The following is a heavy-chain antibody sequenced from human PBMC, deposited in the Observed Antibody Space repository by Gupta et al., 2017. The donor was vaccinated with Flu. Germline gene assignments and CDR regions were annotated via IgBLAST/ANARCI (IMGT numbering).Heavy chain of an antibody. J-gene: IGHJ4*02. D-gene: IGHD6-19*01. CDR2: IYTSGST. CDR3: ASAIAVAGTEGAFDY. Sequence: LEWIGRIYTSGSTNYNPSLTSRVTISVDTSKNQFSLKLSSVTAADTAVYYCASAIAVAGTEGAFDYWGQGTLVTVSS. V-gene: IGHV4-61*02.